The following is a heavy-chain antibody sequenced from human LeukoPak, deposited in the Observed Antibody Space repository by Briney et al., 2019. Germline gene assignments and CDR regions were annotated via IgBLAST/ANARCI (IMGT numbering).Heavy chain of an antibody. D-gene: IGHD5-18*01. CDR2: IYYSGST. CDR3: ARGREGYSYGWGYYYYYMDV. J-gene: IGHJ6*03. V-gene: IGHV4-59*01. CDR1: GGSISSYY. Sequence: SETLSLACTVSGGSISSYYWSWIRQPPGKGLEWIGYIYYSGSTNYNPSLKSRVTISVDTSKNQFSLKLSSVTAADTAVYYCARGREGYSYGWGYYYYYMDVWGKGTTVTVSS.